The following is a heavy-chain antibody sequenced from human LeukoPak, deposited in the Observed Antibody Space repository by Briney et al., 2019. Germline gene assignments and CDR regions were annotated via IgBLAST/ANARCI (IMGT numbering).Heavy chain of an antibody. Sequence: SVKVSCKASGGTFSSYAISWARQAPGQGLEWMGGIIPIFGTANYAQKFQGRVTITTDESTSTAYMELSSLRSEDTAVYYCARAPISKVTAYNWFDPWGQGTLVTVSS. J-gene: IGHJ5*02. CDR3: ARAPISKVTAYNWFDP. CDR1: GGTFSSYA. CDR2: IIPIFGTA. D-gene: IGHD4-11*01. V-gene: IGHV1-69*05.